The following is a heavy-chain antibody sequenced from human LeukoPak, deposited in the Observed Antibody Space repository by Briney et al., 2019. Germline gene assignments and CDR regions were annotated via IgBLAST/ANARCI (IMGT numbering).Heavy chain of an antibody. J-gene: IGHJ4*02. CDR2: INHSGST. CDR1: GVSFSGYY. Sequence: SETLSLTCAVYGVSFSGYYWSWIRQPPGKGLEWIGEINHSGSTNYNPSLKSRVTKSVDTSKNQFSLKLSSVTAADTAAYYCARGLYVWGQGTLVTVSS. D-gene: IGHD2-8*01. V-gene: IGHV4-34*01. CDR3: ARGLYV.